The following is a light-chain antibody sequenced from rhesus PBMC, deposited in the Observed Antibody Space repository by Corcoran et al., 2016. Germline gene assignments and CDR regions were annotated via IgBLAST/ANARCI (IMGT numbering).Light chain of an antibody. J-gene: IGKJ2*01. Sequence: DIQMTQSPSSLSASVGDKVTITCQASQSISSWLAWSQHKPGKAPKPLIYKAASLESGVPSRFSGSGSGKDFTLTISSLQPEDFATYCCQQYNSAPYSFGQGTKVEIK. V-gene: IGKV1-16*01. CDR3: QQYNSAPYS. CDR1: QSISSW. CDR2: KAA.